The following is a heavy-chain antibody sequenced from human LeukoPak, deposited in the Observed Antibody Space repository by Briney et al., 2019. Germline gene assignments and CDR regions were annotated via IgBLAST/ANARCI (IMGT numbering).Heavy chain of an antibody. Sequence: GGSLRLSCEASGFTFSSYAMSWVRQAPGKGLEWVSAISGSGGSTYYADSVKGRFTISRDNSKNTLYLQMNSLRAEDTAVYYCAKGGWGCSSTSCYADAFDIWGQGTMVTVSS. CDR3: AKGGWGCSSTSCYADAFDI. CDR1: GFTFSSYA. CDR2: ISGSGGST. D-gene: IGHD2-2*01. V-gene: IGHV3-23*01. J-gene: IGHJ3*02.